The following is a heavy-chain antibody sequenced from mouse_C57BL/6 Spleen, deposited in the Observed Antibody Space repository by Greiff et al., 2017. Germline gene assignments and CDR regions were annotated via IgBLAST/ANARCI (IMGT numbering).Heavy chain of an antibody. Sequence: EVQLQQSGPELVKPGASVKISCKASGYTFTDYYMNWVKQSHGKSLEWIGDINPNNGGTSYNQKLKGKATLTVDKSSSTAYMALRSLTSEDSAVYYCAREDYYGNSPFAYWGQGTLVTVSA. CDR3: AREDYYGNSPFAY. CDR2: INPNNGGT. D-gene: IGHD2-1*01. CDR1: GYTFTDYY. V-gene: IGHV1-26*01. J-gene: IGHJ3*01.